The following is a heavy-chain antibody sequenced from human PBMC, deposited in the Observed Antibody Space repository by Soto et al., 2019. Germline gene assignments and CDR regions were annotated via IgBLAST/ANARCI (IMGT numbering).Heavy chain of an antibody. Sequence: SVKVSCKASGGTFSSYAISWVRQAPGQGLEWMGGIIPIFGTANYAQKFQGRATITADKSTSTAYMELSSLRSEDTAVYYCARDECSGGSCYSGRHYYYYYGMDVWGQGTTVTVSS. CDR2: IIPIFGTA. CDR3: ARDECSGGSCYSGRHYYYYYGMDV. V-gene: IGHV1-69*06. J-gene: IGHJ6*02. D-gene: IGHD2-15*01. CDR1: GGTFSSYA.